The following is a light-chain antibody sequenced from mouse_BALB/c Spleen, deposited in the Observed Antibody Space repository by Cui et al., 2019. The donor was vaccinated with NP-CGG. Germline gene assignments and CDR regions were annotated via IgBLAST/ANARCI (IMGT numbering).Light chain of an antibody. J-gene: IGLJ1*01. CDR1: IGAVTTSNY. V-gene: IGLV1*01. CDR2: GTN. Sequence: QAVVTQESALTTSPGETVTLTCRSSIGAVTTSNYANWVQEKPDHLFTGLIGGTNNRAPGVPARFSGSLIGDKAALTITGAQTEDEAIYFCALWCSNHWVFGGGTTLTVL. CDR3: ALWCSNHWV.